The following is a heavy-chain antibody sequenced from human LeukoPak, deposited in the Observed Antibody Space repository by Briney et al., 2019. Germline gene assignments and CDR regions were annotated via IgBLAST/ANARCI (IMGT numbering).Heavy chain of an antibody. CDR1: GGSISSSSYY. J-gene: IGHJ5*01. D-gene: IGHD3-22*01. CDR3: ARHAGAYYYDSSGYSINWFDS. V-gene: IGHV4-39*01. CDR2: IYYSGST. Sequence: SETLSLTCTVSGGSISSSSYYWGWIRQPPGKGLEWIGSIYYSGSTYYNPSLKSRVTISVDTSKNQFSLKLSSVTAADTAVYYCARHAGAYYYDSSGYSINWFDSWGQGNLVTVSS.